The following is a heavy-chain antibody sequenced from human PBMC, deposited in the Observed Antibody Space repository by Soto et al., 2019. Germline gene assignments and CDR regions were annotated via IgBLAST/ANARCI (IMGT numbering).Heavy chain of an antibody. J-gene: IGHJ6*02. D-gene: IGHD7-27*01. CDR3: ASLGTYHYSNIHV. CDR2: IYYSGST. CDR1: GGSIATADYY. Sequence: KPSETLSLTCTVSGGSIATADYYWSWIRQPPGKGLEYIGYIYYSGSTYYGPSLNSRVSMSLDTSKNQFSLKLSSVTAADTAVYYCASLGTYHYSNIHVWGPGTTVTVYS. V-gene: IGHV4-30-4*01.